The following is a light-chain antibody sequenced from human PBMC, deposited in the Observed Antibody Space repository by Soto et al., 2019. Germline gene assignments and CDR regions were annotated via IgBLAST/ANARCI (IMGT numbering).Light chain of an antibody. CDR2: EAT. Sequence: QSALTQPASVSGSPGQSITISCTGSSSDVGSYTLVSWYQHHPGKAPKLMIYEATKRPSGVSHRFSGSKSGNTASLTISGLQAEDEGEYYCCSYAGSMTWVFGGGTKLTVL. CDR3: CSYAGSMTWV. J-gene: IGLJ3*02. CDR1: SSDVGSYTL. V-gene: IGLV2-23*01.